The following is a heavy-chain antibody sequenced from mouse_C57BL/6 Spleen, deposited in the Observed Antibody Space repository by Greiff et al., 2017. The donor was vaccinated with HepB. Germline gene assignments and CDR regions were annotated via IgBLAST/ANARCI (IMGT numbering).Heavy chain of an antibody. CDR3: ARKGKGQLWALDY. Sequence: VQLQQSGPELVKPGASVKISCKASGYTFTDYYMNWVKQSHGKSLEWIGDINPNNGGTSYNQKFKGKATLTVDKSSSTAYMELRSLTSEDSAVYYCARKGKGQLWALDYWGQGTTLTVSS. D-gene: IGHD4-1*01. J-gene: IGHJ2*01. CDR1: GYTFTDYY. CDR2: INPNNGGT. V-gene: IGHV1-26*01.